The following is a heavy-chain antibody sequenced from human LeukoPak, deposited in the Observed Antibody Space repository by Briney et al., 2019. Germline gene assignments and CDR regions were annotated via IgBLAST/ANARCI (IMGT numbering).Heavy chain of an antibody. CDR1: GGSLSSSSYY. CDR3: ARPQYYYDSSGYYNWFDP. D-gene: IGHD3-22*01. J-gene: IGHJ5*02. Sequence: SETLSLTCTVSGGSLSSSSYYWGWIRQPPGKGLEWIGSIYYSGSTYYNPSLKSRVTISVDTSKNQFSLKLSSVTAADTAVYYCARPQYYYDSSGYYNWFDPWGQGTLVTVSS. CDR2: IYYSGST. V-gene: IGHV4-39*07.